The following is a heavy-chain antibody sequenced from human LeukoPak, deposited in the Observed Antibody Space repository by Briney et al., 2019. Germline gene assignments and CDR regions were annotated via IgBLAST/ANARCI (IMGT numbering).Heavy chain of an antibody. CDR3: ARSYAFGVDYSDY. CDR2: VSYGGGQE. J-gene: IGHJ4*02. CDR1: GFTFSNYA. D-gene: IGHD3-3*01. Sequence: PGRSLRLSCTASGFTFSNYAMHWVRQAPGKGLEWVAVVSYGGGQEYYADSVKGRFTISRDNSKNTQYLQMIRLGAEDTAVYYCARSYAFGVDYSDYWGQGTLVTVSS. V-gene: IGHV3-30*01.